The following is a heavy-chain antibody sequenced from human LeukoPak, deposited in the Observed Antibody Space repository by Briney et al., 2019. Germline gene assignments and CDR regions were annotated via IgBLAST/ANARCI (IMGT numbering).Heavy chain of an antibody. Sequence: ASVKVSCKASGYTFTSYGISWVRQAPGQGLEWMGWISAYNGSTNYAQKLQGRVTMTTDTSTSTAYMELRSLRSDDTAVYYCARGGEISSGYRPYYYYYGMDVWGQGTTVTVSS. D-gene: IGHD5-12*01. CDR3: ARGGEISSGYRPYYYYYGMDV. V-gene: IGHV1-18*01. CDR2: ISAYNGST. J-gene: IGHJ6*02. CDR1: GYTFTSYG.